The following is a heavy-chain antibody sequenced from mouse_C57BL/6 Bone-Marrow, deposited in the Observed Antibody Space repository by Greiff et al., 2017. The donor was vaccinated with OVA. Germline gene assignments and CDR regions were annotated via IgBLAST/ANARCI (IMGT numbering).Heavy chain of an antibody. CDR3: ATLLRFWYFDV. D-gene: IGHD1-1*01. J-gene: IGHJ1*03. Sequence: VQVVESGPGLVAPSQSLSITCTVSGFSLTSYGVSWVRQPPGKGLEWLGVIWGDGSTNYHSALISRLSICTDNSKSQVFLNLNSLQTDDTATYYCATLLRFWYFDVWGTGTTVTVSS. CDR1: GFSLTSYG. CDR2: IWGDGST. V-gene: IGHV2-3*01.